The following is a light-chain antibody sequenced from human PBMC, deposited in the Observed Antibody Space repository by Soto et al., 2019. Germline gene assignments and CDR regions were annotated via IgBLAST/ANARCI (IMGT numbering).Light chain of an antibody. CDR3: LQDYNYPIT. Sequence: DIQMTQSPSTLSASIGDRVTITCRASQSISDRLAWYQQKRGRAPEVLIYKASTLQSGVPSRFSGSGSGTDFTLTISSLQPEDFATYYCLQDYNYPITFGQGTLLEIK. J-gene: IGKJ5*01. CDR1: QSISDR. V-gene: IGKV1-5*03. CDR2: KAS.